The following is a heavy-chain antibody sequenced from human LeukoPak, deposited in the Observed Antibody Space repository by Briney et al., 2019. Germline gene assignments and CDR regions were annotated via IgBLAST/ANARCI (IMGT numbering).Heavy chain of an antibody. D-gene: IGHD1-26*01. J-gene: IGHJ4*02. CDR3: APGDCDSESCTHAFEY. V-gene: IGHV3-48*04. CDR1: GFPFSTSS. CDR2: ISSTGKSI. Sequence: GVSVRLYCEGSGFPFSTSSMKWVRQAPGKGREGMSYISSTGKSIYYADSVNGPFTISRNTANISVYMQMTSLRADDSAVNYCAPGDCDSESCTHAFEYWGQGTLVTVSP.